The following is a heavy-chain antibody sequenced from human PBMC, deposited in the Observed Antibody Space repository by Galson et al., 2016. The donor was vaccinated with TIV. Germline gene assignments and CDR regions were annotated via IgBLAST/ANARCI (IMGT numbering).Heavy chain of an antibody. D-gene: IGHD3-10*01. CDR3: ATEYYLASGTDPLVGYKGMDV. Sequence: SLRLSCAASGFTFSSAGMTCVRQAQGKGREWVGRSRSNTDVGTTEYAAPVKGRFIVSRDDSRNTLFLDMNSLKTDDTALYFCATEYYLASGTDPLVGYKGMDVWGQGTTVTVSS. V-gene: IGHV3-15*01. CDR1: GFTFSSAG. J-gene: IGHJ6*02. CDR2: SRSNTDVGTT.